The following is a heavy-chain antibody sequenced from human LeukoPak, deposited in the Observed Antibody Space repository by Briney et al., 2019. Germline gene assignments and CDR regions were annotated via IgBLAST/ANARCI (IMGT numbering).Heavy chain of an antibody. V-gene: IGHV1-69*01. CDR1: GGTFSSYA. CDR3: ARGGLSMVRGVPFDY. CDR2: IIPIFGTA. Sequence: SVKVSCKASGGTFSSYAISWVRQAPGQGLEWMGGIIPIFGTANYAQKFQGRVTITADESTSTAYMELSSLRSEDTAVYYCARGGLSMVRGVPFDYWGRGTLVTVSS. J-gene: IGHJ4*02. D-gene: IGHD3-10*01.